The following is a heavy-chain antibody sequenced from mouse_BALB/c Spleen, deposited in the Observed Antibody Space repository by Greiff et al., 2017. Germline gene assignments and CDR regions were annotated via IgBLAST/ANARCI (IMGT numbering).Heavy chain of an antibody. J-gene: IGHJ3*01. CDR1: GFSLTSYG. V-gene: IGHV2-9*02. CDR3: ASIYGYDPFAY. CDR2: IWAGGST. Sequence: QVQLKESGPGLVAPSQSLSITCTVSGFSLTSYGVHWVRQPPGKGLEWLGVIWAGGSTNYNSALMSRLSISKDNSKSQVFLKMNSLQTDDTAMYYCASIYGYDPFAYWGQGTLVTVSA. D-gene: IGHD2-2*01.